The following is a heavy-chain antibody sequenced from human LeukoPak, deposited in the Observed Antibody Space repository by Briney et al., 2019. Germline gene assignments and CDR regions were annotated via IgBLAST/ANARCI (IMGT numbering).Heavy chain of an antibody. J-gene: IGHJ4*02. CDR3: ARARGAVAIDY. V-gene: IGHV4-39*07. Sequence: PSETLSLTCTVSGGSISSGGYYWSWIRQHPGKGLEWIGEINHSGTTNHNPSLKSRVTISVDTSKNQFSLKLNSVTAADTAVYFCARARGAVAIDYWGQGTLVTVSS. CDR1: GGSISSGGYY. D-gene: IGHD6-19*01. CDR2: INHSGTT.